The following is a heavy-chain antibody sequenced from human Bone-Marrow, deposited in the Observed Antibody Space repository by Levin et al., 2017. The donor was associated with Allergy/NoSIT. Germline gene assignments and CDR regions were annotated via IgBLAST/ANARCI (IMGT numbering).Heavy chain of an antibody. CDR1: GFTLSSHA. D-gene: IGHD4-11*01. CDR2: IKIGGNT. Sequence: GESLKISCAASGFTLSSHAMSWVRQAPGKGLEWVSGIKIGGNTYYADSVKGRFTISRDNSKNTLYLQMNSLRAEDTAFYYCAKDDYGNNLGFFDYWGQGILVTVSS. J-gene: IGHJ4*02. V-gene: IGHV3-23*01. CDR3: AKDDYGNNLGFFDY.